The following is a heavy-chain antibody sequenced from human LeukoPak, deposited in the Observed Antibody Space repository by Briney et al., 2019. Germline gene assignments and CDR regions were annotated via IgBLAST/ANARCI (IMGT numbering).Heavy chain of an antibody. CDR2: INHSGST. J-gene: IGHJ4*02. Sequence: SETLSLTCAVYGGSFSGYYWSWIRQPPGKGLEWIGEINHSGSTNYNPSLKSRVTISVDTSKNQFSLRLSSVTAADTAVYYCARASYSYDISGWVPFDYWGQGTLVTVSS. CDR1: GGSFSGYY. CDR3: ARASYSYDISGWVPFDY. D-gene: IGHD3-22*01. V-gene: IGHV4-34*01.